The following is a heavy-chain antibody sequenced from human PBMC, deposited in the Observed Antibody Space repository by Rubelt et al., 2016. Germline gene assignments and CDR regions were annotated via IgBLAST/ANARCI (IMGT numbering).Heavy chain of an antibody. Sequence: QVQLVQSGAEVKKPGASVKVSCKASGYTFTSYGISWVRQAPGQGLEWMGWISAYNGNPNYAQKVPGRATMTTDTSTSAAYMGLRSLGSDDTAVYYCARERDDYGDYWGQGTLVTVSS. V-gene: IGHV1-18*01. CDR2: ISAYNGNP. J-gene: IGHJ4*02. CDR1: GYTFTSYG. CDR3: ARERDDYGDY. D-gene: IGHD5-24*01.